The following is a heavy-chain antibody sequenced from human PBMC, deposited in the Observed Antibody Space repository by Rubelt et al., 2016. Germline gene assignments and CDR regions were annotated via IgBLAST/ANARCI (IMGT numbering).Heavy chain of an antibody. Sequence: QLQVQESGPGLVKPSETLSLTCAVHGGSFSGYYWTWIRQPPGKGLEWIGDINHSGTTNYNPSLKSRVTVTMDTSQRQFSLKLSSVTAADTAVYYCARESRGYDFWSSWGQGTLVTVSS. V-gene: IGHV4-34*10. CDR3: ARESRGYDFWSS. J-gene: IGHJ4*02. CDR1: GGSFSGYY. D-gene: IGHD3-3*01. CDR2: INHSGTT.